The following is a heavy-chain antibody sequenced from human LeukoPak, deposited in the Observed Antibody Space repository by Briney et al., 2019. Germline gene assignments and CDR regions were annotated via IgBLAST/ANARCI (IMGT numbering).Heavy chain of an antibody. CDR2: IWYDGSNK. Sequence: GRSLRLSCAASGFTFSSYGMHWVRHAPGKGLEWVAVIWYDGSNKYYADSVKGRFTISRDNSKNTLYLQMNSLRAEDTAVYYCARDTIAAAGTADYWGQGTLVTVSS. J-gene: IGHJ4*02. V-gene: IGHV3-33*01. CDR3: ARDTIAAAGTADY. D-gene: IGHD6-13*01. CDR1: GFTFSSYG.